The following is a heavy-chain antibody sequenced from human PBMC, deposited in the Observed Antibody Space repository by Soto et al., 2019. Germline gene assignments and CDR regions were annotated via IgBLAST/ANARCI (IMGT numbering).Heavy chain of an antibody. Sequence: QVQLVQSGAEVKKPGASVKVSCKASGHTFTTYGITWVRQAPGQGLEWMGWISVYNGVTTYSQNVQGRVTMTTDTSTSTTYMELRSLTSDDTAMYYCTISPPYSSTSSVRWFAPWGQGSLVTVSS. CDR1: GHTFTTYG. J-gene: IGHJ5*02. D-gene: IGHD2-2*01. CDR2: ISVYNGVT. V-gene: IGHV1-18*01. CDR3: TISPPYSSTSSVRWFAP.